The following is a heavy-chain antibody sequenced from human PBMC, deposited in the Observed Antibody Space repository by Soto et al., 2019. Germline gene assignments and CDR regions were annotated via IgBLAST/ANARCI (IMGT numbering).Heavy chain of an antibody. J-gene: IGHJ4*02. CDR3: VRDPDSLDY. CDR1: GFTFSDYY. Sequence: SGGSLRLSCAASGFTFSDYYMSWIRQAPGKGLEWVSYISSSSSYTNYADSVKGRFTISRDNAKNSLYLQMNSLSVEDTAVYYCVRDPDSLDYWGQGTLVTVSS. V-gene: IGHV3-11*06. CDR2: ISSSSSYT.